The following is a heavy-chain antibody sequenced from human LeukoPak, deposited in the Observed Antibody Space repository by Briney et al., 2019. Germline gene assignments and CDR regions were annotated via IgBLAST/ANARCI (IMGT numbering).Heavy chain of an antibody. V-gene: IGHV1-8*03. Sequence: GASVKVSCKASGYTFTSYDINWVRQATGQGLEWMGWMNPNSGNTGYAQKFQGRVTITRNTSISTAYMELSSLRSEDTAVYYCASSYYDSSGYLHDAFDIWGQGTMVTVSS. CDR3: ASSYYDSSGYLHDAFDI. CDR1: GYTFTSYD. D-gene: IGHD3-22*01. J-gene: IGHJ3*02. CDR2: MNPNSGNT.